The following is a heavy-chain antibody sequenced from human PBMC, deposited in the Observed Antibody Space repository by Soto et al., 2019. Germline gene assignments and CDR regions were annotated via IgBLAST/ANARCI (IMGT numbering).Heavy chain of an antibody. CDR1: GYTFINHG. CDR2: VSGSNGNT. V-gene: IGHV1-18*04. D-gene: IGHD6-13*01. Sequence: QVQLVQSEAEVKKPGASVKVSCEASGYTFINHGIRRVRQAPGQGLEWMGWVSGSNGNTKYAQKFQGRVTMTTETSTSTAHMELRNLRSDDTAVYFCARDFYPLAYYFDPWGQGTLVTVSS. J-gene: IGHJ4*02. CDR3: ARDFYPLAYYFDP.